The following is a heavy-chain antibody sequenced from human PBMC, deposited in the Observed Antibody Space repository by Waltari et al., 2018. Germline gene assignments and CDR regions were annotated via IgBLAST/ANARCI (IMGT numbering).Heavy chain of an antibody. CDR3: TRDSMVQGVTHFAY. D-gene: IGHD3-10*01. J-gene: IGHJ4*02. CDR2: INAGNGNT. CDR1: GYSFTSYA. V-gene: IGHV1-3*01. Sequence: QVQRVQSGAEVKKPGAAVKVSCKASGYSFTSYAMHWVRQAPGQRLEWMGWINAGNGNTKCSQKFQGRVTITRDPSASTAYMELSSLRSEDTAVYYCTRDSMVQGVTHFAYWGQGTLVTVSS.